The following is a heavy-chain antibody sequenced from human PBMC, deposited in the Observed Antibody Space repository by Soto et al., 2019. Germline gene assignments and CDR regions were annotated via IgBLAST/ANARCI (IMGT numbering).Heavy chain of an antibody. CDR2: IYYSGST. J-gene: IGHJ6*02. Sequence: SETLSLTCTVSGGSISSYYWSWIWQPPGKGLEWIGYIYYSGSTNYNPSLKSRVTISVDTSKNQFSLKLSSVTAADTAVYYCARENFIVPYYYYGMDVWGQGTTVTVS. V-gene: IGHV4-59*01. D-gene: IGHD2-8*01. CDR3: ARENFIVPYYYYGMDV. CDR1: GGSISSYY.